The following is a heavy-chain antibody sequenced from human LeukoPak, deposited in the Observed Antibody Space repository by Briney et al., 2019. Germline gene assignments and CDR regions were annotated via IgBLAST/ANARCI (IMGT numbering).Heavy chain of an antibody. J-gene: IGHJ4*02. V-gene: IGHV4-4*02. CDR2: MYLSGTT. CDR3: AGLVGRYSSGLYYYYFDY. CDR1: GDSINSLDL. Sequence: SETLSLTCTVSGDSINSLDLWSWARQPPGKGLEWIGEMYLSGTTHSNPSVKSRVTISIDKSKNQFFLNLSSVTAADTAVYYCAGLVGRYSSGLYYYYFDYWGQGTLVTVSS. D-gene: IGHD3-22*01.